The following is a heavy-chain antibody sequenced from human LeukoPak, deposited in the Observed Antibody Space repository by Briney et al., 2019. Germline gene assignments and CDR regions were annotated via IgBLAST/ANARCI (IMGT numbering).Heavy chain of an antibody. CDR2: ISSSGSTI. CDR3: AREARDDAFDI. V-gene: IGHV3-48*03. J-gene: IGHJ3*02. Sequence: GGSLRLSCAASGFTFSSYEMNWVRQAPGKGREWGSYISSSGSTIYYADSVKGRFTISRDNAKNSLYLQMNSLRAEDTAVYYCAREARDDAFDIWGQGTMVTVSS. CDR1: GFTFSSYE.